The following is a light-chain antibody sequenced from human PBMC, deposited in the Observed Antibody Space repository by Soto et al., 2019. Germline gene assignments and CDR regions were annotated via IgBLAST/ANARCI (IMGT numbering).Light chain of an antibody. V-gene: IGKV3-20*01. CDR3: QQYGRSPP. CDR2: RAS. J-gene: IGKJ5*01. Sequence: ENLLTQSPDTLYLSAGERATLFCRASEIINSGYFAWYQQKPGRAPRLLIYRASKRAIGIPDRFSGSESGTDFPLTINSLEPEDSAVYYCQQYGRSPPFGQGTRLDI. CDR1: EIINSGY.